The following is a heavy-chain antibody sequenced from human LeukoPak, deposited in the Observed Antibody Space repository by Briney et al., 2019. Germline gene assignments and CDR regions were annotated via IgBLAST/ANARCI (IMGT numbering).Heavy chain of an antibody. CDR2: INPSGGST. V-gene: IGHV1-46*01. CDR1: GYTFTNYY. J-gene: IGHJ3*01. Sequence: GASVKVSCKASGYTFTNYYIHWVRQAPGQGLEWMGLINPSGGSTNYAQKFQGRVTMTRDMSTSTVYMELSSLRSEDTAVYYCARVPAPYYYDTNGKTTYGAFDLWGQGTMVTVSS. D-gene: IGHD3-22*01. CDR3: ARVPAPYYYDTNGKTTYGAFDL.